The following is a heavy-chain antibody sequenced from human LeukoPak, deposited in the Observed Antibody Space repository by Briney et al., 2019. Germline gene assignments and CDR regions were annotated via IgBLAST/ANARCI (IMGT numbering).Heavy chain of an antibody. V-gene: IGHV3-74*01. CDR3: ARASSGWSPFDY. J-gene: IGHJ4*02. D-gene: IGHD6-19*01. CDR1: GFTFSSYW. CDR2: RSSDGSGT. Sequence: GGSLRLSCAASGFTFSSYWMHWVRQPPGKGLAWVLGRSSDGSGTNNADSVKGRFTISRDNAKNTLYLQMNSLRAEDTAVYYCARASSGWSPFDYWGQGTLVTVSS.